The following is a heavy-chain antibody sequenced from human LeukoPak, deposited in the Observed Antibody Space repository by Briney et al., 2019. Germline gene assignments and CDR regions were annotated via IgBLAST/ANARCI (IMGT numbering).Heavy chain of an antibody. Sequence: SVKVSCKASGGTFSSYAISWVRQAPGQGLEWMGGIIPIFGTANYAQKFQGRVTITADESTSTAYMELSSLRSEDTAVYYCARGNVVVPAATGYYYYMDVWGKGTTVTVSS. CDR3: ARGNVVVPAATGYYYYMDV. D-gene: IGHD2-2*01. CDR1: GGTFSSYA. CDR2: IIPIFGTA. J-gene: IGHJ6*03. V-gene: IGHV1-69*13.